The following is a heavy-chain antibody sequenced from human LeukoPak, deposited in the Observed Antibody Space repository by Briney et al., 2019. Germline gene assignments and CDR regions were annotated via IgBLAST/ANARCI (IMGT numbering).Heavy chain of an antibody. Sequence: GGSLRLSCVASGFTFSSYSMNWVRQAPGKGLEWVSSIGSSSSYSYYADSVKGRFTISRDNAKNSLYLQMNRLGAEDTAVYHCARGNDWFDPWGQGTLVTVSS. CDR1: GFTFSSYS. J-gene: IGHJ5*02. CDR2: IGSSSSYS. CDR3: ARGNDWFDP. D-gene: IGHD3-10*01. V-gene: IGHV3-21*01.